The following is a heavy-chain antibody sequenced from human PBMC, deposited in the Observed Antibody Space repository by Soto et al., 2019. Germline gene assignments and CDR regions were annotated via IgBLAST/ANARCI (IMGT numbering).Heavy chain of an antibody. D-gene: IGHD3-9*01. CDR1: GFTFSSYS. CDR2: ISSSSSYI. CDR3: AREVLLTRKADFDY. J-gene: IGHJ4*02. V-gene: IGHV3-21*01. Sequence: EVQLVESGGGLVKPGGSLRLSCAASGFTFSSYSMNWVRQAPGKGLEWVSSISSSSSYIYYADSVKGRFTISRDNAKNSRYLQMNSLRAEDTAVYYCAREVLLTRKADFDYWGQGTLVTVSS.